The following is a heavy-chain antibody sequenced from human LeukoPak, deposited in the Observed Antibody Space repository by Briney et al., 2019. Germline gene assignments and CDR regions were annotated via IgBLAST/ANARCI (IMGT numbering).Heavy chain of an antibody. CDR2: IYTSGST. CDR3: ASTAMEGLFDY. V-gene: IGHV4-4*09. D-gene: IGHD5-18*01. CDR1: GGSISSYY. Sequence: PSETLSLTCTVSGGSISSYYWSWIRQPPGKGLEWIGYIYTSGSTNYNPSLKSRVTISVDTSKDQFSLKLSSVTAADTAVYHCASTAMEGLFDYWGQGTLVTVSS. J-gene: IGHJ4*02.